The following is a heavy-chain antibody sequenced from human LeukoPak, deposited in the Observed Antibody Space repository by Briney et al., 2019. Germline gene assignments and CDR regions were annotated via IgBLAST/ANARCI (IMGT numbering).Heavy chain of an antibody. CDR2: INPNSGGT. V-gene: IGHV1-2*06. CDR3: ARGPVVVVVPAANWFDP. Sequence: ASVKVSCKASGYTFTGYYMHWVRQAHGQGLEWMGRINPNSGGTNYAQKFQGRVTMTRDTSISTAYMELSRLRSDDTAVYYCARGPVVVVVPAANWFDPWGQGTLVTVSS. CDR1: GYTFTGYY. J-gene: IGHJ5*02. D-gene: IGHD2-2*01.